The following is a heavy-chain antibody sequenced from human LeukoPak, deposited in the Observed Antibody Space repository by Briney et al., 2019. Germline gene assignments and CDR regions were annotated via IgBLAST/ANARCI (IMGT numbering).Heavy chain of an antibody. V-gene: IGHV7-4-1*02. D-gene: IGHD3-9*01. J-gene: IGHJ5*02. CDR2: INTNTGNP. CDR3: ARGGYYDILTGRELKPNWFDP. CDR1: GYTFTSYA. Sequence: GASVKVSCKASGYTFTSYAMNWVRQAPGQGLEWMGWINTNTGNPTYAQGFTGRFVFSLDTSVSTAYLQISSLKAEDTAVYYCARGGYYDILTGRELKPNWFDPWGQGTLVTVSS.